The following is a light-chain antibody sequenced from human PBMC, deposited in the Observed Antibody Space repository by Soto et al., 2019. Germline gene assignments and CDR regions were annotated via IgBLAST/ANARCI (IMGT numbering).Light chain of an antibody. V-gene: IGLV2-14*03. CDR2: DVS. CDR1: SSDVGAYNY. Sequence: QSVLTQPASVSGSPGQSITISCTGTSSDVGAYNYVSWYQQHLGKVPKLMIYDVSDRPSGVSNRFSGSKSGNTASLTISGLQGEDEADYYCSSFTRSNSYVFGTGTKLTVL. CDR3: SSFTRSNSYV. J-gene: IGLJ1*01.